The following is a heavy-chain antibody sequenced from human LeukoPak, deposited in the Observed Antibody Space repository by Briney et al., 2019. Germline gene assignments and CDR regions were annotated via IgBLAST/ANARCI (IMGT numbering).Heavy chain of an antibody. CDR1: GGSISSSTYY. CDR3: ARVRWHFDY. J-gene: IGHJ4*02. CDR2: VSYSGTT. Sequence: SETLSLTCTVSGGSISSSTYYWGWVRQPPGKGLEWIGSVSYSGTTYYNTSLRSRVTISIDTSRNQFSLKLSSVTAADTAVYYCARVRWHFDYWGQGTLVTVSS. V-gene: IGHV4-39*02. D-gene: IGHD4-23*01.